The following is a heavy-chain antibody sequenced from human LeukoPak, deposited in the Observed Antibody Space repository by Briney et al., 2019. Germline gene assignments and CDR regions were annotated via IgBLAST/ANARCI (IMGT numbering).Heavy chain of an antibody. CDR1: GGTFSSYA. Sequence: ASVKVSCKASGGTFSSYAISWVRQAPGQGLEWMGGIIPIFGTANYAQKFQGRVTITTDESTSTAYMELSSLRSEDTAVYYCARGGGGNSFNYFDYWGQGTLVTVSS. CDR2: IIPIFGTA. V-gene: IGHV1-69*05. D-gene: IGHD4-23*01. CDR3: ARGGGGNSFNYFDY. J-gene: IGHJ4*02.